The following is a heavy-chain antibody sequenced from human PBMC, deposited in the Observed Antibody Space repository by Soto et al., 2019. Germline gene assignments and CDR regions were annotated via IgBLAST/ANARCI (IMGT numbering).Heavy chain of an antibody. CDR2: IKQDGSEK. CDR1: GFTFSSYW. CDR3: AREGVVPAAGHYYYYGMDV. V-gene: IGHV3-7*01. Sequence: QPGGSLRLSCAASGFTFSSYWMSWVRQAPGKGLEWVANIKQDGSEKYYVDSVKGRFTISRDNAKNSLYLQMNSLRAEDTAVYYCAREGVVPAAGHYYYYGMDVWGQGTTVTVSS. D-gene: IGHD2-2*01. J-gene: IGHJ6*02.